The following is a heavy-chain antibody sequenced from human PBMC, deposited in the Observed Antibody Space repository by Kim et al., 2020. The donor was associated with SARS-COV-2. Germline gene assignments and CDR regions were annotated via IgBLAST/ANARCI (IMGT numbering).Heavy chain of an antibody. CDR3: AKGPIAVVSGGKILLDP. CDR1: GLTFRNYG. CDR2: ISYDGTIQ. D-gene: IGHD2-15*01. J-gene: IGHJ5*02. V-gene: IGHV3-30*18. Sequence: GGSLRLSCAASGLTFRNYGMHWVRQAPGKGLEWVADISYDGTIQYYGDSVEGRFTISRDNSKNTLYLQMNSLRLEDTAVYFCAKGPIAVVSGGKILLDPWGQGTLVTVSS.